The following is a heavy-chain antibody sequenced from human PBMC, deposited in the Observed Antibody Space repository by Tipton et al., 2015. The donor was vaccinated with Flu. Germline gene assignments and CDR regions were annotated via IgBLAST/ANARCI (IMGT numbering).Heavy chain of an antibody. CDR1: GGSISSSSYY. V-gene: IGHV4-39*07. CDR2: IYYSGST. Sequence: TLSLTCTVSGGSISSSSYYWGWIRQPPGKGLEWIGSIYYSGSTYYNPSLKSRVTISVDTSKNQFSLKLSSVTAADTTVYYCARALSGYYFYAFEIWGQRTMFTASS. J-gene: IGHJ3*02. D-gene: IGHD3-22*01. CDR3: ARALSGYYFYAFEI.